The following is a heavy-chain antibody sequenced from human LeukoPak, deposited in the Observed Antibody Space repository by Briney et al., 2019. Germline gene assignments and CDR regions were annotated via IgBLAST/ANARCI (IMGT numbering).Heavy chain of an antibody. V-gene: IGHV4-59*01. CDR1: GGSISGSY. D-gene: IGHD4-17*01. CDR2: MYNSGST. Sequence: SETLSLTCTVSGGSISGSYWSWIRQPPGKGLEWIACMYNSGSTNYNPSLKSRVTISIDTSKNQFSLKLSSLTAADTAIYYCARGIESYGDYGYWGQGILVTVSS. CDR3: ARGIESYGDYGY. J-gene: IGHJ4*02.